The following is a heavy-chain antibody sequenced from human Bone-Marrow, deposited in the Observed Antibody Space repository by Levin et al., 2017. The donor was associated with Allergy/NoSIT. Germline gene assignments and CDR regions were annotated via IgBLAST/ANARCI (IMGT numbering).Heavy chain of an antibody. CDR1: GFTFSSYG. Sequence: GESLKISCAASGFTFSSYGMHWVRQAPGKGLEWVAVISYDGSNKYYADSVKGRFTISRDNSKNTLYLQMNSLRAEDTAVYYCAKDLPPRAAAGTGLDFDYWGQGTLVTVSS. V-gene: IGHV3-30*18. J-gene: IGHJ4*02. CDR3: AKDLPPRAAAGTGLDFDY. CDR2: ISYDGSNK. D-gene: IGHD6-13*01.